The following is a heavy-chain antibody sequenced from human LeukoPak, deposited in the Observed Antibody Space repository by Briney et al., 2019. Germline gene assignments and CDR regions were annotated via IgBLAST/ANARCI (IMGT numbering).Heavy chain of an antibody. CDR3: ARLAAGTWSYDY. CDR2: LYYSGRT. Sequence: SETLSLTCTVSGGSISSDSSYWGWVRQPPGKELQWIGSLYYSGRTFYTPSLESRVTMSIDTSNNQFSLRMSSVTAADTAVYYCARLAAGTWSYDYWGQGSLVTVSS. D-gene: IGHD6-25*01. J-gene: IGHJ4*02. V-gene: IGHV4-39*01. CDR1: GGSISSDSSY.